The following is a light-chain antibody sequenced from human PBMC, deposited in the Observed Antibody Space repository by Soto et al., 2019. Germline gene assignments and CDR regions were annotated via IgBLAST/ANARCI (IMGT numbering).Light chain of an antibody. CDR3: RQRWNWPPHT. CDR1: TSGSSN. V-gene: IGKV3-11*01. Sequence: VSLSTKERAALSCRAMTSGSSNCLAWYQQKPAQAPRLLIYDASNRATGIPAWFSGSGSGTDLTLIISSLVHADDAVYYCRQRWNWPPHTFGEGTKVDI. CDR2: DAS. J-gene: IGKJ4*01.